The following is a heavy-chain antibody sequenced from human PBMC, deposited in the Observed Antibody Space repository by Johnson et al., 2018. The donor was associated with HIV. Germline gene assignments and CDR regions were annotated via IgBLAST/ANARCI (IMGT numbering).Heavy chain of an antibody. J-gene: IGHJ3*02. Sequence: EVQLAESGGGLVQPGGSLRLSCVASGFTVRSNYMSWVRQAPGKGLEWVSVIYSGGSNASTYYADSVKGRFTISRDNSKNTLFLQMNSLRVEDTAIYYCAKCPSPTSPRAFDIWGQGTMVTVSS. CDR1: GFTVRSNY. D-gene: IGHD2-2*01. CDR2: IYSGGSNAST. CDR3: AKCPSPTSPRAFDI. V-gene: IGHV3-66*01.